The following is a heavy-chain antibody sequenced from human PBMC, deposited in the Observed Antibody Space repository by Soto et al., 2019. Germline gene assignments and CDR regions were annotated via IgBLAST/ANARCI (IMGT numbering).Heavy chain of an antibody. D-gene: IGHD6-6*01. CDR3: ASPPALLSSSTILYYFDY. J-gene: IGHJ4*02. Sequence: ESGGGVVQPGRSLRLSCAASGFTFSSYAMHWVRQAPGKGLEWVAVISYDGSNKYYADSVKGRFTISRDNSKNTLYLQMNSLRAEDTAVYYCASPPALLSSSTILYYFDYWGQGTLVTVSS. CDR1: GFTFSSYA. CDR2: ISYDGSNK. V-gene: IGHV3-30-3*01.